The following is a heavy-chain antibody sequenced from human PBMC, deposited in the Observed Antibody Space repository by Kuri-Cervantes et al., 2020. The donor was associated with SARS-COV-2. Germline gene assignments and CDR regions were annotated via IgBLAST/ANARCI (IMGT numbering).Heavy chain of an antibody. CDR2: INHSGST. CDR1: GGSSSGYY. Sequence: SETLSLTCAVYGGSSSGYYWSWIRQPPGKGLEWIGEINHSGSTNYNPSLKSRVTISVDTSKNQFSLKLSPVTAADTAVYYCARGWYPVGATILYYFDYWGQGTLVTVSS. CDR3: ARGWYPVGATILYYFDY. V-gene: IGHV4-34*01. D-gene: IGHD1-26*01. J-gene: IGHJ4*02.